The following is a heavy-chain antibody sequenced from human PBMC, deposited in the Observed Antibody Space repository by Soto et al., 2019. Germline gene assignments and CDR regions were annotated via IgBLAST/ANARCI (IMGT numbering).Heavy chain of an antibody. CDR3: ARHRGGGDYYFDY. J-gene: IGHJ4*02. D-gene: IGHD2-21*02. Sequence: GESLKISCKGSGYIFTSYWIGWGLQGPGKGLEWMGIIYPGDSDTRYSPSFQGQVTISADKSISTAYLQWSSLKASDTAMYYCARHRGGGDYYFDYWGQGTLVTVSS. CDR1: GYIFTSYW. V-gene: IGHV5-51*01. CDR2: IYPGDSDT.